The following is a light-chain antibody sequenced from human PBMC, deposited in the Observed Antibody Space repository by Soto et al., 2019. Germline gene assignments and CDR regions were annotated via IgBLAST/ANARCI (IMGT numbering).Light chain of an antibody. CDR3: QQYAGSPLT. J-gene: IGKJ5*01. CDR2: GAS. Sequence: EIVLRQSPGTLSLSPWERATLSCRASQCVSTNYLAWYQQKPGQAPRLLIYGASSRPTGIPDRFSGSGSGTDFTLTISRLEPEDFAVFYCQQYAGSPLTFGQGTRLEIK. CDR1: QCVSTNY. V-gene: IGKV3-20*01.